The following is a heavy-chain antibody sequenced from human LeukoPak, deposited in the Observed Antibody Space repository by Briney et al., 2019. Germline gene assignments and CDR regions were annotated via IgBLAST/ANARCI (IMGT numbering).Heavy chain of an antibody. V-gene: IGHV4-31*03. J-gene: IGHJ6*02. CDR3: ARDATYSSSWYGYCYGTDV. CDR2: IYYSGST. D-gene: IGHD6-13*01. CDR1: GGSISSGGYY. Sequence: PSETLSLTCTVSGGSISSGGYYWSWIRQHPGKGLEWIGYIYYSGSTYYNPSLKSRVTISVDTSKNQFSLKLSSVTAADTAVYYCARDATYSSSWYGYCYGTDVWGQGTTVTVSS.